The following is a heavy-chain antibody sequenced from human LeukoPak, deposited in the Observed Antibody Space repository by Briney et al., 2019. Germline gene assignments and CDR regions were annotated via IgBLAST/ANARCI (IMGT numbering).Heavy chain of an antibody. CDR3: ALGVTTVNAFDI. D-gene: IGHD4-17*01. Sequence: GGSLRLSCAASGFTFSSYSMNWVRQAPGKGLEWVSYISSSSTIYYADSVKGRFTISRDNAKNSLYLQMNSLRDEDTAVYYCALGVTTVNAFDIWGQGTMVTVSS. CDR2: ISSSSTI. CDR1: GFTFSSYS. V-gene: IGHV3-48*02. J-gene: IGHJ3*02.